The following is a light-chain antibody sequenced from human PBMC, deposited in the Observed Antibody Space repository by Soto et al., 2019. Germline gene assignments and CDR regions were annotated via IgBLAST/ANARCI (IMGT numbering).Light chain of an antibody. CDR2: DAS. J-gene: IGKJ4*01. CDR1: QSVSSSY. V-gene: IGKV3D-20*02. Sequence: EVEMTQSPATLSVSPGERATLSCRASQSVSSSYLAWYQQKPGQAPRLLIYDASNRATGIPARFSGSGSGTDFTLTISSLEPEDFAVYYCQQRSNWPRLTFGGGTKVDI. CDR3: QQRSNWPRLT.